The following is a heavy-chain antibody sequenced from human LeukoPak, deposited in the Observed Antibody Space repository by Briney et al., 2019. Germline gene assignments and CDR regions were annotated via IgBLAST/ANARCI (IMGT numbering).Heavy chain of an antibody. V-gene: IGHV3-48*03. Sequence: GRSLRLSCAASGFTFSSYELNWVRQAPGKGLEWVSFISSGGGTIYYAGSVKGRFTISRDNARNSLYLQMNSLRAEDTAFYYCARDAIVNGDFSIWGQGTMVTVSS. J-gene: IGHJ3*02. D-gene: IGHD2-21*01. CDR2: ISSGGGTI. CDR1: GFTFSSYE. CDR3: ARDAIVNGDFSI.